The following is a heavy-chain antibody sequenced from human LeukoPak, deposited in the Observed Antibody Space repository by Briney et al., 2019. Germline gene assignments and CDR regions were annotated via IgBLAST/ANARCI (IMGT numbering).Heavy chain of an antibody. D-gene: IGHD3-22*01. Sequence: GGALRLSCAASGLTFRTYWMNWVGQAPGKGLVWVSRISRDGTTATYADSVRGRSTISRDNAKKTLYLEMNSLSAEDTAVYYCVRENEADDTDYSDSSGYYYFDYWGQGTLVTVSS. J-gene: IGHJ4*02. CDR2: ISRDGTTA. CDR3: VRENEADDTDYSDSSGYYYFDY. V-gene: IGHV3-74*03. CDR1: GLTFRTYW.